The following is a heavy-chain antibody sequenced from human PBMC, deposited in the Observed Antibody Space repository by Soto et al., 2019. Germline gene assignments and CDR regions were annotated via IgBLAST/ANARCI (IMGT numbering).Heavy chain of an antibody. D-gene: IGHD3-10*02. CDR1: GYTFTTFG. CDR2: ISAYNGNT. CDR3: AREHVPSTYGSLDY. V-gene: IGHV1-18*04. J-gene: IGHJ4*02. Sequence: QVQLVQSGAEMKKPGASVKVSCKASGYTFTTFGISWVRQAPGQGLEWMGWISAYNGNTHYAQKLQGRVTMTTDTSTRTADVQRRSLRSDDTAVYYCAREHVPSTYGSLDYFGQGTLVTVSS.